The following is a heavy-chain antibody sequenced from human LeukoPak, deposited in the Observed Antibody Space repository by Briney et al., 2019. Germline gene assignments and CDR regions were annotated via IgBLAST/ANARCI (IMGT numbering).Heavy chain of an antibody. Sequence: GGSLRLSCAASGFTFSTYWMSWVRQAPGKGLEWVANMNQDGSEENFVDSVKGRFTISRDNAKSSLYLQMNSLRAEDTALYYCARDRGYSTFDFWDQGTLVTVSS. D-gene: IGHD4-11*01. CDR3: ARDRGYSTFDF. CDR1: GFTFSTYW. V-gene: IGHV3-7*04. CDR2: MNQDGSEE. J-gene: IGHJ4*02.